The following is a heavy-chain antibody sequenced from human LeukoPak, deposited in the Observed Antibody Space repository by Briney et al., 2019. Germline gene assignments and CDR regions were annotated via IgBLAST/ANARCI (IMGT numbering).Heavy chain of an antibody. D-gene: IGHD3-10*01. Sequence: GGSLRLSCAASGFTFSPYSLNWVRQAPGKGLEWVSYISSSSTTIYYADSVKGRFTISRDNSKNTLYLQMNSLRAEDTAVYYCARGYGSGSYYNVALDYWGQGTLVTVSS. J-gene: IGHJ4*02. CDR2: ISSSSTTI. CDR1: GFTFSPYS. V-gene: IGHV3-48*01. CDR3: ARGYGSGSYYNVALDY.